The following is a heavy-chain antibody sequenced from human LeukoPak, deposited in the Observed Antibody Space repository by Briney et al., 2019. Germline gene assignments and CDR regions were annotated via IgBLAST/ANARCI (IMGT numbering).Heavy chain of an antibody. D-gene: IGHD5-18*01. J-gene: IGHJ4*02. Sequence: GGSLRLSCAASGFTFSSYAMHWVRQAPGKGLEWVAVISYDGSNKYYADSVKGRFTISRDNSKNTLYLQMDSLRAEDTAVYYCAKDPASRGYSYGGPCYFDYWGQGTLVTVSS. V-gene: IGHV3-30-3*01. CDR3: AKDPASRGYSYGGPCYFDY. CDR2: ISYDGSNK. CDR1: GFTFSSYA.